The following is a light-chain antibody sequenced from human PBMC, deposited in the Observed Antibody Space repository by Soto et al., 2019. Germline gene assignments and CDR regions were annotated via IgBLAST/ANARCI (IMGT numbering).Light chain of an antibody. CDR2: GAS. Sequence: EIVMTQSPATLSVSPGERATLSCRASQSVSSNLAWYQQKPGQAPRLIIHGASSRVTGVPDRITGSGSGTEFTLSISRLEPEDFAVYYCQQYGGSTRTFGQGTKVDIK. J-gene: IGKJ1*01. CDR1: QSVSSN. CDR3: QQYGGSTRT. V-gene: IGKV3-20*01.